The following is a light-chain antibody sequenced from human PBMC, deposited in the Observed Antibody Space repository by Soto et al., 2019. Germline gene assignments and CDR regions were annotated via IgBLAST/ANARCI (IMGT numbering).Light chain of an antibody. Sequence: EIVLTQSPVTMSLSPGERATLSCMASQSVSSSYLAWYQQKPGQAPRLLIYDASKRATGIPARFSGSGSGTDFTLTVSSLEPEDFVLYFCQQRSVWPITFGQGTRLEIK. J-gene: IGKJ5*01. CDR1: QSVSSSY. CDR3: QQRSVWPIT. CDR2: DAS. V-gene: IGKV3D-20*02.